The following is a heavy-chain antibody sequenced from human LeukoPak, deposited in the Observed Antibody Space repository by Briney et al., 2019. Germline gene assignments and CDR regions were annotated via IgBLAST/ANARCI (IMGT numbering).Heavy chain of an antibody. CDR3: ARGGSSPRRFFQH. CDR2: IVPILPMT. CDR1: GGTFNSYA. D-gene: IGHD3-10*01. V-gene: IGHV1-69*04. J-gene: IGHJ1*01. Sequence: ASVKVSCKASGGTFNSYAYTWVRQAPGQGLEWMGRIVPILPMTNYAQNFQGRVSITADKSTSTAYMELNFLRSEDAAVYFCARGGSSPRRFFQHWGQGTLVIVSS.